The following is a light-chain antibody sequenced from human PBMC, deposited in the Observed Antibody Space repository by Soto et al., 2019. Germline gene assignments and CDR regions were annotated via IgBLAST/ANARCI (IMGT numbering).Light chain of an antibody. CDR2: GSS. J-gene: IGKJ5*01. CDR1: QSVGSN. V-gene: IGKV3-15*01. CDR3: QQYTNWPPIT. Sequence: EIVVTQSPATLSVSPGERATLSCRASQSVGSNLAWFQQKPGQAPRLLLYGSSTRANGVPARFSGSGSGADFTLTISNLQSEDFAVYYCQQYTNWPPITFGQGTRLEIK.